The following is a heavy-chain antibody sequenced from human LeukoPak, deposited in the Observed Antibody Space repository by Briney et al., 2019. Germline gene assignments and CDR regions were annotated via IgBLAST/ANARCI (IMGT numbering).Heavy chain of an antibody. D-gene: IGHD1-26*01. J-gene: IGHJ4*02. Sequence: HPGGSLRLSCAASGFTFSSYEMNWVRQAPGKGLEWASYISSSGSTIYYADSVKGRFTISRDNAKNSLYLQMNSLRAEDTAVYYCARAVVGATLGYWGQGTLVTVSS. CDR1: GFTFSSYE. CDR3: ARAVVGATLGY. V-gene: IGHV3-48*03. CDR2: ISSSGSTI.